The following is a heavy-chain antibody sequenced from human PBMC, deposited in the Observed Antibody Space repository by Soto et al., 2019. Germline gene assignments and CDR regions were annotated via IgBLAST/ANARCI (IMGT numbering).Heavy chain of an antibody. J-gene: IGHJ4*02. CDR1: GFTLSSYS. CDR2: MSYDGSSK. D-gene: IGHD3-3*01. V-gene: IGHV3-30-3*01. Sequence: QVQLVESGGGVVQPGRSLRLSCAASGFTLSSYSMHWVRQAPGKGLDWVAAMSYDGSSKYFADSVKGRFTISRDNSKNTLSLQSDSRGAEDSAVYYCARGRSVSNHDDFEYWGKGTLVTVSS. CDR3: ARGRSVSNHDDFEY.